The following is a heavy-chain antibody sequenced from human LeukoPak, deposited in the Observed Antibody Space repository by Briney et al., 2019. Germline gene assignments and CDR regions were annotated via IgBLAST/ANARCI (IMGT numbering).Heavy chain of an antibody. Sequence: PGGSLRLSCAASGFTFSSYEMSWVRQPPGKGLEWVSSISSSSSYIYYADSVKGRFTISRDNAKNSLYLQMNSLRAEDTAVYYCARAWGEYSGYDYGYYYYGMDVWGQGTTVTVSS. J-gene: IGHJ6*02. CDR3: ARAWGEYSGYDYGYYYYGMDV. CDR1: GFTFSSYE. CDR2: ISSSSSYI. V-gene: IGHV3-21*01. D-gene: IGHD5-12*01.